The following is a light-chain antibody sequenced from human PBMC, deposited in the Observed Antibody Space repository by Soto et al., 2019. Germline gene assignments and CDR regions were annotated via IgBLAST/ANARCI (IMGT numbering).Light chain of an antibody. Sequence: QSALTQPASVSGSPGQSITISCTGTSSDVGGYNYVSWYQQHPGKAPKLMIYEVSNRPSGVSFRFSGSKSGNTASLTISGLQAEDEADYYYSSYTSSTTYVFGTGTKLTVL. CDR2: EVS. V-gene: IGLV2-14*01. J-gene: IGLJ1*01. CDR1: SSDVGGYNY. CDR3: SSYTSSTTYV.